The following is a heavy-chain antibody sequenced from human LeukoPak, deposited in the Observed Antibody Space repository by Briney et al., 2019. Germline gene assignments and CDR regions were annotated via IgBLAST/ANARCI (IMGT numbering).Heavy chain of an antibody. J-gene: IGHJ3*02. CDR3: ARHGAVGATPPYAFDI. Sequence: PSETLSLTCAVSGGSISSSNWWSWVRQPPVKGLEWIGEIYHSGSTNYNPSLKSRVTISVDTSDNQFSLPLSSVTAADTAVYYCARHGAVGATPPYAFDIWGQGTMVTVSS. D-gene: IGHD1-26*01. V-gene: IGHV4-4*02. CDR1: GGSISSSNW. CDR2: IYHSGST.